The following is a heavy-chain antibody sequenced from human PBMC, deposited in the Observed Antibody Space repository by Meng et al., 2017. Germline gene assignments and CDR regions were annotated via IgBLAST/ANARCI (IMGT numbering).Heavy chain of an antibody. D-gene: IGHD3-9*01. V-gene: IGHV3-48*03. CDR2: ISSSGSTI. J-gene: IGHJ6*02. CDR3: ARAKDYDILTGRKLYGMDV. CDR1: GFTFSSYE. Sequence: PKTSCAASGFTFSSYEMNWVRQAPGKGLEWVSYISSSGSTIYYADPVKGRFTISRDNAKDSLYLQMNSPRAEDTAVYYCARAKDYDILTGRKLYGMDVWGQGTMVTVSS.